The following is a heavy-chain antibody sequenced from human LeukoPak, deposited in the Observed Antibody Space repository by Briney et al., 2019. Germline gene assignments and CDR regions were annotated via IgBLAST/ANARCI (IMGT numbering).Heavy chain of an antibody. CDR2: ISKDATNK. CDR1: GFIFSNYG. Sequence: GRSLRPSCSASGFIFSNYGMHWARQAPGKGLQWVAFISKDATNKYYADSVKGRFTISRDTSKNTLYLQMNSLTAEDAAVYFCAKDDSYIGAAGSLDYWGQGTLVTVSS. V-gene: IGHV3-30*18. D-gene: IGHD6-13*01. CDR3: AKDDSYIGAAGSLDY. J-gene: IGHJ4*02.